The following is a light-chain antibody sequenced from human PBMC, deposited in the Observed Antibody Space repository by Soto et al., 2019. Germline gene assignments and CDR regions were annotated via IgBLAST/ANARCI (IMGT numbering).Light chain of an antibody. Sequence: EIMLTQSPGTLSLSPGERATLSCRASQSLRGGDLAWFQHKPGQTPRLRIYSASNRATDIPDRFSGSGSGTDFTLTISRLEPEDFVVYYCQPNRSLPITFGQGTRLEIK. CDR1: QSLRGGD. J-gene: IGKJ5*01. CDR3: QPNRSLPIT. V-gene: IGKV3-20*01. CDR2: SAS.